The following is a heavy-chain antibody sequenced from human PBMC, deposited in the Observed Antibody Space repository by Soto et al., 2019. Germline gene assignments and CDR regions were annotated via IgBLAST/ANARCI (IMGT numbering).Heavy chain of an antibody. CDR1: GFSFSSYG. J-gene: IGHJ4*02. CDR3: AKDRGGGAVVPDY. CDR2: IWYDGSNE. D-gene: IGHD2-21*01. Sequence: QVQLVESGGGVVQPGRSLRLSCAASGFSFSSYGIHWVRQAPGKGLEWVAVIWYDGSNEYYADSVKGRFSISRDNSKSTVDRKMNGLRAGDTAVYYWAKDRGGGAVVPDYWGQGTLVTVSS. V-gene: IGHV3-33*06.